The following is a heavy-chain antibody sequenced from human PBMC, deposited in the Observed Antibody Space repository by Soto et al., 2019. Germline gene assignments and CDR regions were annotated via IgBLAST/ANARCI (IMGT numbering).Heavy chain of an antibody. CDR1: GAIFSSNA. J-gene: IGHJ4*02. CDR3: ATGGGGYSYEPRFYFEY. Sequence: QVQLVQSGAEVKKPGSSVKVTCKASGAIFSSNAISWVRQAPGQRLEWMGGILPIFGRTNYAQKFQGRVKITAGESTRTAYMELSRLKSEDTAVYYCATGGGGYSYEPRFYFEYWGQGNLVTVTS. V-gene: IGHV1-69*01. D-gene: IGHD5-18*01. CDR2: ILPIFGRT.